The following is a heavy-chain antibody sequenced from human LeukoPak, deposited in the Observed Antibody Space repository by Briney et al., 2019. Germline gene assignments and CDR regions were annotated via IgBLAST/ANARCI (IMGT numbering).Heavy chain of an antibody. Sequence: SETLSLTCTVSGGSISSYYWSWIRQPAGKGLEWIGRIYTSGSTNYNPSLKSRVTMSVDTSKNQFSLKLSSVTAADTAVYYCARVGSYYDFWSGYPPAAFDIWGQGTMVTVSS. CDR3: ARVGSYYDFWSGYPPAAFDI. V-gene: IGHV4-4*07. CDR2: IYTSGST. J-gene: IGHJ3*02. D-gene: IGHD3-3*01. CDR1: GGSISSYY.